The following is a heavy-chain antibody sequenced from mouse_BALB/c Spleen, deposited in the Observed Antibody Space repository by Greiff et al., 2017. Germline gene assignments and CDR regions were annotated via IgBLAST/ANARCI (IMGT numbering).Heavy chain of an antibody. CDR3: ARDGYDYGGYYFDY. CDR2: IRNKANGYTT. Sequence: EVQLVESGGGLVQPGGSLRLSCATSGFTFTDYYMSWVRQPPGKALEWLGFIRNKANGYTTEYSASVKGRFTISRDNSQSILYLQMNTLRAEDSATYYCARDGYDYGGYYFDYWGQGTTLTVSS. CDR1: GFTFTDYY. D-gene: IGHD2-4*01. V-gene: IGHV7-3*02. J-gene: IGHJ2*01.